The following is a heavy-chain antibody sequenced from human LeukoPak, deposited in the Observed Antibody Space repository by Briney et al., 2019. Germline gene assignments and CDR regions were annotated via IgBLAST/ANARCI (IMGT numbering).Heavy chain of an antibody. CDR3: ARVPIPYYYGSGSYYHFDY. CDR1: GYTFTSYD. V-gene: IGHV1-8*01. CDR2: MNPNSGNT. J-gene: IGHJ4*02. Sequence: ASVTVSCKASGYTFTSYDINWVRQATGQGLEWMGWMNPNSGNTGYAQKFQGRVTMTRNTSISTAYMELSSLRSEDTAVYYCARVPIPYYYGSGSYYHFDYWGQGTLVTVSS. D-gene: IGHD3-10*01.